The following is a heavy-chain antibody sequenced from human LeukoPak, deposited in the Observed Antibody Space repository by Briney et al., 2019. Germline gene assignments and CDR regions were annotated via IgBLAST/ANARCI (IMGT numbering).Heavy chain of an antibody. CDR3: GREANGDYLGAFEL. J-gene: IGHJ3*01. Sequence: GGALRLSCAACGFTIRDYGLVWVRQAPGKGLEWVCGFRSGGANNFYADPVKGGFTISRDNSKNTLYLQMYSPRDDDTAVYFFGREANGDYLGAFELWGHGATVIVSS. D-gene: IGHD4-17*01. CDR1: GFTIRDYG. CDR2: FRSGGANN. V-gene: IGHV3-23*01.